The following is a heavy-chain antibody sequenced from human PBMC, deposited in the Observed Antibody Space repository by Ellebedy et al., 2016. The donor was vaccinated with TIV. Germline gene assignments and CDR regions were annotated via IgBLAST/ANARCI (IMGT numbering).Heavy chain of an antibody. CDR1: GFTFSSYW. CDR2: IKQDGSEK. D-gene: IGHD3-3*01. CDR3: ARGPRNYDFWSGSHYYYGMDV. J-gene: IGHJ6*02. Sequence: GESLKISCAASGFTFSSYWMSWVRQAPGKGLEWVANIKQDGSEKYYVDSVKGRFTISRDNAKNSLYLQMNSLRAEDTAVYYCARGPRNYDFWSGSHYYYGMDVWGQGTTVTVSS. V-gene: IGHV3-7*04.